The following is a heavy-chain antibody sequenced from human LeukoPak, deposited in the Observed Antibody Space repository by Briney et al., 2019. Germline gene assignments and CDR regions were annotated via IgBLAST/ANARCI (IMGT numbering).Heavy chain of an antibody. J-gene: IGHJ5*02. CDR1: GGSISSYY. CDR3: ARHGLSIGP. Sequence: SETLSLTCTVSGGSISSYYWSWIRQPAGKGLEWIGRIYYSGSTYYTPSLKSRVTISVDTSKNQFSQKLSSVTAADTAVYYCARHGLSIGPWGQGTLVTVSS. D-gene: IGHD3-16*02. CDR2: IYYSGST. V-gene: IGHV4-59*05.